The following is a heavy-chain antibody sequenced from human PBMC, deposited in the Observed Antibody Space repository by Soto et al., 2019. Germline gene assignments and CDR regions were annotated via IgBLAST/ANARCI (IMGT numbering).Heavy chain of an antibody. V-gene: IGHV3-21*01. CDR1: GFTFSSHS. J-gene: IGHJ4*02. Sequence: GGPLCLSCAASGFTFSSHSMNWARQARGKGLEWVCSIYRSSVFRFGPNEFYAASVRDRFIITRDNTNNLVFLQMDSLRVEDTAVYYCAREFSSQLPLDYWGQGTLVTVSS. CDR3: AREFSSQLPLDY. CDR2: IYRSSVFRFGPNE.